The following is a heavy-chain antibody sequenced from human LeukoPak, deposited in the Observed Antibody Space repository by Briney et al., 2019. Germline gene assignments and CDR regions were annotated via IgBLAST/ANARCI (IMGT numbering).Heavy chain of an antibody. J-gene: IGHJ4*02. Sequence: GGSLRLSCTASGFTFSSFWMDWIRQAPAKGLEWVANIKQDGSIQHYGDSVKGRFTISRDNAKNSLYLQMNNLRAEDTALYYCATSYDSSGCDWGQGTLVTVSS. CDR2: IKQDGSIQ. CDR1: GFTFSSFW. V-gene: IGHV3-7*01. D-gene: IGHD3-22*01. CDR3: ATSYDSSGCD.